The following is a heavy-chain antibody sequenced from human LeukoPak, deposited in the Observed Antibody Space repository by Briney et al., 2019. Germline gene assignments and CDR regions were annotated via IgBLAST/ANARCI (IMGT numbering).Heavy chain of an antibody. CDR2: ISYDGSNK. Sequence: WGALRFSFAAPGFTFNSYGMHWGPPAPGKGVGGGAVISYDGSNKYYADSVKGRFTISRDNSKNTLYLQMNSLRAEDTAVYYCASAVATISQIDYWGQGTLVTVSS. CDR3: ASAVATISQIDY. D-gene: IGHD5-12*01. J-gene: IGHJ4*02. V-gene: IGHV3-30*03. CDR1: GFTFNSYG.